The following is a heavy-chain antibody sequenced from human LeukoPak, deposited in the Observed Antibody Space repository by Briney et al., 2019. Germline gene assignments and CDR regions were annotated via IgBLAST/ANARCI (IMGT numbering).Heavy chain of an antibody. D-gene: IGHD6-13*01. J-gene: IGHJ4*02. V-gene: IGHV3-23*01. CDR1: GFTFSSYA. CDR3: AKGPWQQLVTRCDY. Sequence: PGGPLRLSCAASGFTFSSYAMSWVRQAPGKGLESVSIISGSGGSTYYADSVKGRFTLTRDNSKNTLFLQMNSLRAEDTDVYYCAKGPWQQLVTRCDYWGQGTMVTVSS. CDR2: ISGSGGST.